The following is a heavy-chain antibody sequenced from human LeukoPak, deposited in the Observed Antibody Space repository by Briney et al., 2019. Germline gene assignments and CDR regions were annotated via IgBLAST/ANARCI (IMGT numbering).Heavy chain of an antibody. CDR1: GGSISSSSYY. Sequence: SETLSLTCTVSGGSISSSSYYWGWIRQPPGKGLEWIGYIYYSGSTNYSPSLKSRVTISVDTSKNQFSLKLSSVTAADTAVYYCASSGSFRQQLIKWGQGTLVTVSS. CDR2: IYYSGST. J-gene: IGHJ4*02. V-gene: IGHV4-61*05. CDR3: ASSGSFRQQLIK. D-gene: IGHD6-13*01.